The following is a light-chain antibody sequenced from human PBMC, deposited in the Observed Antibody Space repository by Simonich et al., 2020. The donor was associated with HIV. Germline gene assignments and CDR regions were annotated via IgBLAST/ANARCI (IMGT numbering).Light chain of an antibody. CDR3: MQALQTPRT. V-gene: IGKV2-28*01. CDR2: LGS. CDR1: QSLLHSTEYNQ. Sequence: DIIMTQSPLSLPVTPGEPASISCRSSQSLLHSTEYNQLAWYLQKPGHSPQLLIYLGSTRASGVPDRFSGNGSGTDFTLKISRVEAEDVGVYYCMQALQTPRTFGLGTKVEIK. J-gene: IGKJ1*01.